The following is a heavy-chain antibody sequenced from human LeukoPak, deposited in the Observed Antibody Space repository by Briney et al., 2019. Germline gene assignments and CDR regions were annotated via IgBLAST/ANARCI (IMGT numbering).Heavy chain of an antibody. D-gene: IGHD2-2*01. V-gene: IGHV3-48*04. Sequence: PGGSLRLSCAASGSTFSSHTTNWVRQAPGKGLEWVSYISSTSSVIYYADSVKGRFTISRDNAKNSLYLQMNSLRAEDTAVYYCARNLPAADYWGQGTLVTVSS. CDR2: ISSTSSVI. CDR3: ARNLPAADY. J-gene: IGHJ4*02. CDR1: GSTFSSHT.